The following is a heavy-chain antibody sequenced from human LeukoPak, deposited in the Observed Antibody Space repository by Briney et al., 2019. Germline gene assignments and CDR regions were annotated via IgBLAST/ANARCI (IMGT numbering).Heavy chain of an antibody. CDR1: GFTFSSYG. CDR3: ARDKGYGSGNFWSVDY. V-gene: IGHV3-21*01. CDR2: ISSSSSYI. J-gene: IGHJ4*02. Sequence: GGSLRLSCAASGFTFSSYGMHWVRQAPGKGLEWVSSISSSSSYIYYADSVKGRFTISRDNAKNSLYLQMNSLRAEDTAVYYCARDKGYGSGNFWSVDYWGQGTLVTVSS. D-gene: IGHD3-10*01.